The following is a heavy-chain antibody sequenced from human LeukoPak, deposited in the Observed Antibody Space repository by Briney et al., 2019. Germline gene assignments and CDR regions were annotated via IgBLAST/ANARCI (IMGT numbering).Heavy chain of an antibody. CDR2: ISTHNGNT. V-gene: IGHV1-18*01. D-gene: IGHD3-9*01. J-gene: IGHJ4*02. Sequence: GASVKVSWKASGYTFTSYGISWVRQAPGQGLEWMGWISTHNGNTNYAQKFQGRVAMTTDTSTSTAYMELRSLRSDDTAVYYCARGASYVILTGYSYFDYWGQGTLVTVSS. CDR3: ARGASYVILTGYSYFDY. CDR1: GYTFTSYG.